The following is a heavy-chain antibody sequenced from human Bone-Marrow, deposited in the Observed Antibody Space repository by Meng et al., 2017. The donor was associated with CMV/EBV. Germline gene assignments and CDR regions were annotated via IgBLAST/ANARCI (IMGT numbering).Heavy chain of an antibody. CDR2: IWFDGSNK. J-gene: IGHJ6*02. V-gene: IGHV3-33*01. D-gene: IGHD2-2*01. CDR1: RFTFSSYG. CDR3: ARDTTEYCSSTSCPRGYYYYGMDV. Sequence: GGSLRLSCAASRFTFSSYGMHWVRQAPGKGLEWVAAIWFDGSNKYYVDSVKGRFTISRDNSKNSLYLQMNSLRAEDTAVYYCARDTTEYCSSTSCPRGYYYYGMDVWGQGTTVTVSS.